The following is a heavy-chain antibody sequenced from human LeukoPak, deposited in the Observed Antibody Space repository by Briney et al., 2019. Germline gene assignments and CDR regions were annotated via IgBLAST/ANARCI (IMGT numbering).Heavy chain of an antibody. CDR1: GFTFSIYG. Sequence: GGSLRLSCAASGFTFSIYGIHWVRQAPGKGLEWVAVISYDGSNKYYADSVKGRFTISRDNAKNSLYLQMNSLRAEDTAVYYCARDGSTVVQTPFDYWGQGSLVTVSS. V-gene: IGHV3-30*03. D-gene: IGHD4-23*01. J-gene: IGHJ4*02. CDR2: ISYDGSNK. CDR3: ARDGSTVVQTPFDY.